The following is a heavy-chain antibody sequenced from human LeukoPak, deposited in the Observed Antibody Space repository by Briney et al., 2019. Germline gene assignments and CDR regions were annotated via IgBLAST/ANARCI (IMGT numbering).Heavy chain of an antibody. Sequence: SQTLSLTCTVSGGSISSGGYYWSWIRQPPGKGLEWIGYIYHSGSTYYNPSLKSRVTISVDRSKNQFSLKLSSVTAADTAVYYCARGIVVVPAASAAAQGPSLDYWGQGTLVTVSS. CDR2: IYHSGST. V-gene: IGHV4-30-2*01. D-gene: IGHD2-2*01. J-gene: IGHJ4*02. CDR3: ARGIVVVPAASAAAQGPSLDY. CDR1: GGSISSGGYY.